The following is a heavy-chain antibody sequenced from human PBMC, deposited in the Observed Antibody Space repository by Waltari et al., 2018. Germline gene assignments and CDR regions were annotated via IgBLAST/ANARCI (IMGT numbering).Heavy chain of an antibody. Sequence: QVQLVHSGAEVKKPGSSVKVSCKASGGSFTDYGFSWVRKAPGHGLEWMGRIIPISGVTTYAQKFQGRVTINADKSTSTIYMELSSLTSEDTARYFCTSGYCTTTRCYMGDSFEIWGQGTTVTVSS. J-gene: IGHJ3*02. D-gene: IGHD2-2*02. CDR2: IIPISGVT. CDR3: TSGYCTTTRCYMGDSFEI. CDR1: GGSFTDYG. V-gene: IGHV1-69*04.